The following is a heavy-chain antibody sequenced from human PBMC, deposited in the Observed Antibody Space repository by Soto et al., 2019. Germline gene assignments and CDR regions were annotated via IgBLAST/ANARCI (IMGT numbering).Heavy chain of an antibody. CDR1: GGTFSSYA. J-gene: IGHJ6*02. CDR2: IIPIFGTA. CDR3: ASSVRGSYANYYYYGMDV. Sequence: SVKVSCKASGGTFSSYAISWVRQAPGQGLEWMGGIIPIFGTANYAQKFQGRVTITADESTSTAYTELSSLRSEDTAVYYCASSVRGSYANYYYYGMDVWGQGTTVTVS. V-gene: IGHV1-69*13. D-gene: IGHD1-26*01.